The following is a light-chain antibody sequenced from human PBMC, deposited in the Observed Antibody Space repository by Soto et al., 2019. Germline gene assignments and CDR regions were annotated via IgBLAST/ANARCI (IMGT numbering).Light chain of an antibody. CDR1: QSVSSN. Sequence: EIVMTQSPATLSVSPGERATLSCRASQSVSSNLAWFQQKPGQAPRLLIYGASTRATGVPAGFSGSASGTEFTLTISSLQSEDSAVYYCQQYNVWPLTFGGGTKV. CDR3: QQYNVWPLT. CDR2: GAS. V-gene: IGKV3-15*01. J-gene: IGKJ4*01.